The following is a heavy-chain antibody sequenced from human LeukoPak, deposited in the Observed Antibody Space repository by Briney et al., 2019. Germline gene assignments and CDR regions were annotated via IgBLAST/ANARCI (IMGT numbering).Heavy chain of an antibody. Sequence: PGGSLRLSCAASGFTVSSNYMSWVRQAPGKGLEWVSVIYSGGSTYYADSVKGRFTISRDNSKNTLYLQMNSLRAEDTAVYYCARDGYYYDSSGYYYDDYWGQGTLVTVSS. J-gene: IGHJ4*02. V-gene: IGHV3-66*01. CDR1: GFTVSSNY. CDR2: IYSGGST. CDR3: ARDGYYYDSSGYYYDDY. D-gene: IGHD3-22*01.